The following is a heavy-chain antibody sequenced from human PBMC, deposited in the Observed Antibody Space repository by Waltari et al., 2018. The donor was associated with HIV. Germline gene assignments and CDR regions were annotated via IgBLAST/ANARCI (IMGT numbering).Heavy chain of an antibody. CDR3: ARVTDPWYNYFDP. Sequence: QVQLQESGPGLVKPSETLSLTCTVSGDSISSYYWSWIRQPAGKGLEWIGRISSAGSTNYNPSLKSRVTMSVDTSKNQFSLRLSSVTAADTAVYYCARVTDPWYNYFDPWGQGTLVTVSS. CDR2: ISSAGST. D-gene: IGHD2-15*01. V-gene: IGHV4-4*07. J-gene: IGHJ5*02. CDR1: GDSISSYY.